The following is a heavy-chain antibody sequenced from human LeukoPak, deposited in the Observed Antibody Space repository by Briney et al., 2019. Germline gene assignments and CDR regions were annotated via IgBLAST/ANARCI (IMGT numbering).Heavy chain of an antibody. J-gene: IGHJ2*01. V-gene: IGHV3-9*01. CDR1: GFTFDDYA. CDR3: AKDVKSNYGDYGWYFDL. CDR2: ISWSSGSI. Sequence: RTGGSLRLSCAASGFTFDDYAMHWVRQAPGKGLEWVSGISWSSGSIGYADSVKGRFTISRDNAKNSLYLQMSSLRAEDTALYYCAKDVKSNYGDYGWYFDLWGRGTLVTVSS. D-gene: IGHD4-17*01.